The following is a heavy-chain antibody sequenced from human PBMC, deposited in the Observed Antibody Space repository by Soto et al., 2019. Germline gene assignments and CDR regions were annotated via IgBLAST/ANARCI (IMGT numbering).Heavy chain of an antibody. CDR1: GFTFSSYA. CDR3: AEDSIAAPFEFWDY. CDR2: ISGSGGST. D-gene: IGHD6-13*01. V-gene: IGHV3-23*01. Sequence: EVQLLESGGGLVQPGGSLRLSCAASGFTFSSYAMSWVRQAPGKGLEWVSAISGSGGSTYYADSVKGRFTISRDNSKNTLYLQMNSLRAEDTAVYYCAEDSIAAPFEFWDYWGQGTLVTVSS. J-gene: IGHJ4*02.